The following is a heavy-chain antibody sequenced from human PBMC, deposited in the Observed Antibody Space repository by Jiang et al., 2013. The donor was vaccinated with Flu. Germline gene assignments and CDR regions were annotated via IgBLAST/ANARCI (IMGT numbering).Heavy chain of an antibody. J-gene: IGHJ4*02. V-gene: IGHV3-11*04. CDR1: GFTFIDYY. CDR2: ITSSGIT. Sequence: LVKPGGSLRLSCAASGFTFIDYYMSWIRQAPGKGLEWVSYITSSGITCYADAVKGRFTISRDNGKNSLFLQMGSLRAEDTALYYCARVYYFDSGTYYNRWGQGTLVTVSS. D-gene: IGHD3-10*01. CDR3: ARVYYFDSGTYYNR.